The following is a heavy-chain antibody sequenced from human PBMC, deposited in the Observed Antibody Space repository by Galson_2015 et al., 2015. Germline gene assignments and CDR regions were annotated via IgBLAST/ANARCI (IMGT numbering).Heavy chain of an antibody. CDR2: ISWNSGKI. D-gene: IGHD2/OR15-2a*01. J-gene: IGHJ5*02. V-gene: IGHV3-9*01. CDR3: VRDAIRQTLVNSWFHP. Sequence: SLRLSCAASGFTFDDYAMHWVRHVPGKGLEWVSGISWNSGKIDYADSVKGRFTISRDNAKNLLYLQMNSLRADDTALYYCVRDAIRQTLVNSWFHPWGQGTLVTVSS. CDR1: GFTFDDYA.